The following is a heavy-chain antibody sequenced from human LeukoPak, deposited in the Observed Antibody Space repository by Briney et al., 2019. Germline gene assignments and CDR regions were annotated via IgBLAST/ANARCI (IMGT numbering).Heavy chain of an antibody. D-gene: IGHD2-15*01. CDR2: IYYSGST. CDR3: AREFLGSYYYAFDI. Sequence: SETLSLTCTVSGGSISSSSYYWGWIRQPPGKGLEWIGSIYYSGSTYYNPSLKSRVTISVDTSKNQFSLKLSSVTAADTAVYYCAREFLGSYYYAFDIWGQGTMVTVSS. J-gene: IGHJ3*02. V-gene: IGHV4-39*07. CDR1: GGSISSSSYY.